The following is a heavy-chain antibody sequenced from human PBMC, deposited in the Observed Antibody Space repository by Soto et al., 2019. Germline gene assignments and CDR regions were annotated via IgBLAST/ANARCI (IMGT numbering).Heavy chain of an antibody. D-gene: IGHD2-2*01. Sequence: PSETLSLTCTVSGGSISSCSYDWGWIRQPPGKGLEWIGYIYYSGSTNYNPSLKSRVTISVDTSKNQFSLKLSSVTAADTAVYYCACTVPAARASWFDPWGQGTLVTVSS. CDR2: IYYSGST. CDR1: GGSISSCSYD. CDR3: ACTVPAARASWFDP. V-gene: IGHV4-61*01. J-gene: IGHJ5*02.